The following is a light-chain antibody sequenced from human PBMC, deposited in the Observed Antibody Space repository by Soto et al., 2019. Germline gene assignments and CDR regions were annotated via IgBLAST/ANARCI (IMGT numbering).Light chain of an antibody. V-gene: IGKV3-15*01. CDR2: GAS. J-gene: IGKJ1*01. CDR3: QQYNNWPQT. Sequence: EIVMTQSPATLSVSPGERATLSCRASQSVSSNLAWYQQKPGQAPRLLIYGASTRATGIPAMFSGSGSGTEFTLTISSLQSEEVAVYYCQQYNNWPQTFGQGTKVDIK. CDR1: QSVSSN.